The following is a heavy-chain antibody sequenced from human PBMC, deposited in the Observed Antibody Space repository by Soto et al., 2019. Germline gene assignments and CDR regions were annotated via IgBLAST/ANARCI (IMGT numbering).Heavy chain of an antibody. V-gene: IGHV1-2*04. Sequence: ASVKVSCEAPGYTFTGYYMHWVRHAPGQGLEWMGWINPNSGGTNYAQKFQGWVTMTRDTSISTAYMELSSLTSEDTAIYYCARDPQGGGPNFDYWGQGTLVTVSS. CDR3: ARDPQGGGPNFDY. CDR2: INPNSGGT. CDR1: GYTFTGYY. J-gene: IGHJ4*02. D-gene: IGHD2-15*01.